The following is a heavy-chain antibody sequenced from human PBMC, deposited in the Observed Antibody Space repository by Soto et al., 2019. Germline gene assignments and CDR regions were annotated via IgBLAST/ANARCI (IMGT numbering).Heavy chain of an antibody. V-gene: IGHV3-23*01. CDR1: GFTFSIYA. D-gene: IGHD6-13*01. CDR3: AKDVYGSTIYYLDF. J-gene: IGHJ4*02. Sequence: HPGGSLRLSCAASGFTFSIYAMSWFRQAPGKGLEWVSVISGGGGSTYYADSVKGRFTISRDNSQETLYLQMNSLRAEDTAVYYCAKDVYGSTIYYLDFWGQGTLVTVSS. CDR2: ISGGGGST.